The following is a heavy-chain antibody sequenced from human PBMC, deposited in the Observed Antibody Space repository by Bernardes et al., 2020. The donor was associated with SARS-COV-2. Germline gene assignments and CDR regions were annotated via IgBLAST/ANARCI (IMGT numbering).Heavy chain of an antibody. Sequence: ASVQVSCKASGYTFTSHVISWVRQAPGQGLAWMGWISAYNGNTNYAQKLQGRVTMTTDTATRTASMELRSLRSDATAVYYCERHTRENMVVVPAAIFQRRYYYYGMDVWGQETTITVS. CDR2: ISAYNGNT. CDR3: ERHTRENMVVVPAAIFQRRYYYYGMDV. CDR1: GYTFTSHV. V-gene: IGHV1-18*01. D-gene: IGHD2-2*02. J-gene: IGHJ6*02.